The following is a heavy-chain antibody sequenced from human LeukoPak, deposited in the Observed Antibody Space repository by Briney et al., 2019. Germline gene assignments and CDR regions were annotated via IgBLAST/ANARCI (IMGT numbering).Heavy chain of an antibody. CDR1: GGSISSGSYY. D-gene: IGHD4-11*01. J-gene: IGHJ6*03. CDR2: IYTSGST. CDR3: ARDRRYSNYDYYYYYMDA. Sequence: SETLSLTCTVSGGSISSGSYYWSWIRQPAGKGLEWIGRIYTSGSTNYNPSLKSRVTISVDTSKNQFSLKLSSVTAADTAVYYCARDRRYSNYDYYYYYMDAWGKGTTVTVSS. V-gene: IGHV4-61*02.